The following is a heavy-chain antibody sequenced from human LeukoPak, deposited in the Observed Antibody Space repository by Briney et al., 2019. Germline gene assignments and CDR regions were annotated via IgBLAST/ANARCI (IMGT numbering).Heavy chain of an antibody. D-gene: IGHD1-1*01. CDR2: INPSGGST. V-gene: IGHV1-46*01. CDR3: ASTMSYRYYYYYMDV. Sequence: GASVKVSCKASGYTFTSYYMHWVRQAPGQGLEWMGIINPSGGSTSYAQKFQGRVTMTRDMSTSTVYMKLSSLRSEDTAVYYCASTMSYRYYYYYMDVWGKGTTVTVSS. J-gene: IGHJ6*03. CDR1: GYTFTSYY.